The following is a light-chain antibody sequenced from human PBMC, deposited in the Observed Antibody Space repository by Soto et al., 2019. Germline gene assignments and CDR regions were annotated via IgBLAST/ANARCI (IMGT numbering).Light chain of an antibody. CDR3: QSYDSSLSGVV. J-gene: IGLJ2*01. V-gene: IGLV1-40*01. CDR2: ADT. Sequence: QAVVTQPPSVSGAPGQRVTISCTGSSSNIGAYYDVHWYQQLPGTAPKLLIYADTNRPSGVPDRFSGSKSGTSASLAITGLQAEDEADYYCQSYDSSLSGVVFGGGTKVTVL. CDR1: SSNIGAYYD.